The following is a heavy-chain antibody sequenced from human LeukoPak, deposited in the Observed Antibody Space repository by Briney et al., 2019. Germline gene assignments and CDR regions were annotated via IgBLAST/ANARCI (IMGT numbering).Heavy chain of an antibody. V-gene: IGHV5-51*01. Sequence: GESLKISCKGSGYRFTSHWIGWVRQMPGKGLEWMGIIFPGDSDTAYSPSFQGRVTISADKSISTAYLQWSSLKASDTAMYYCATSESQTRFDYWGQGTLVTVSS. CDR3: ATSESQTRFDY. CDR1: GYRFTSHW. CDR2: IFPGDSDT. J-gene: IGHJ4*02. D-gene: IGHD1/OR15-1a*01.